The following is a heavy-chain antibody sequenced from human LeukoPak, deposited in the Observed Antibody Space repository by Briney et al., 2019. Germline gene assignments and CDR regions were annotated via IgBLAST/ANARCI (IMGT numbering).Heavy chain of an antibody. D-gene: IGHD5-12*01. Sequence: ASVNVSCKASVYTFTGSYMHWVRQAPGQGLEWMGWIDPNNGGTNYAQKFQGRVTMTRDTSISTAYMELSRLTSDDTAVYYCARRGDIVATIWSYWGQGTLVTVSS. CDR1: VYTFTGSY. J-gene: IGHJ4*02. V-gene: IGHV1-2*02. CDR3: ARRGDIVATIWSY. CDR2: IDPNNGGT.